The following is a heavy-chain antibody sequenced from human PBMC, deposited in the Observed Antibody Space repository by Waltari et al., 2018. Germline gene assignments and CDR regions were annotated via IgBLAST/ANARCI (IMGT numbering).Heavy chain of an antibody. Sequence: QVQLVQSGAEVMKPGASVKVSCKASGYTFTTYEINWGRQATGQGLELMGWMNPKYGGTGYSQKYRGRVTMTRDTLRNTAYMELTSLTSEDTAIYCCARGRDVYAGVDYSWFGPWGHGTLVTVSS. V-gene: IGHV1-8*02. CDR1: GYTFTTYE. D-gene: IGHD2-2*01. J-gene: IGHJ5*02. CDR2: MNPKYGGT. CDR3: ARGRDVYAGVDYSWFGP.